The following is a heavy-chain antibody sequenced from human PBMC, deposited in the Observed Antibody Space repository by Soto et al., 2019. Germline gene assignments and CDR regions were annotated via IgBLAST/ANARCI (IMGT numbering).Heavy chain of an antibody. CDR1: GGTFSSYA. V-gene: IGHV1-69*12. CDR3: AGDRVMATITGSSDY. J-gene: IGHJ4*02. D-gene: IGHD5-12*01. CDR2: IIPIFGTA. Sequence: QVQLVQSGAEVKKPGSSVKVSCKASGGTFSSYAISWVRQAPGQGLEWMGGIIPIFGTANYAQKFQGRVTITADESTSTACVELSGLRAEDTAVYYCAGDRVMATITGSSDYWGQGTLVTVSS.